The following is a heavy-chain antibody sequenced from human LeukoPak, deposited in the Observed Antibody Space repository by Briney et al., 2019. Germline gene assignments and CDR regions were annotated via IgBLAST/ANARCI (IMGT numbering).Heavy chain of an antibody. J-gene: IGHJ5*02. Sequence: GASVKVSCKASGYTFTSYGISWVRQAPGQGLEWMGWISAYNGNTNYAQKLQGRVTMTTDTSTSTAYMELGSLRSDDTAVYYCARDIKRSRARWENLGFDPWGQGTLVTVSS. CDR3: ARDIKRSRARWENLGFDP. CDR2: ISAYNGNT. CDR1: GYTFTSYG. V-gene: IGHV1-18*01. D-gene: IGHD1-14*01.